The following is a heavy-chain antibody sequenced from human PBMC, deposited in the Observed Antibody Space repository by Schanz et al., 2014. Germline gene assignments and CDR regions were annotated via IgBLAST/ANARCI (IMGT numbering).Heavy chain of an antibody. CDR1: GYTFTSYD. Sequence: QVQLIQSGAEVKKPGASVKVSCTASGYTFTSYDINWVRQAPGQGLEWLGWMNPNSGNPGFAQKFRGRGTMTRNTSISTAYMELSSLRSEDTAVYYCARLGTGMAVAGSVIDSYYYYMDVWGEGTTXTVAS. J-gene: IGHJ6*03. CDR2: MNPNSGNP. D-gene: IGHD6-19*01. CDR3: ARLGTGMAVAGSVIDSYYYYMDV. V-gene: IGHV1-8*01.